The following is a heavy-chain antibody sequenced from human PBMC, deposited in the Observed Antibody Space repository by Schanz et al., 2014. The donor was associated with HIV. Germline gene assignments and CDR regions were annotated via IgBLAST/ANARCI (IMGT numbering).Heavy chain of an antibody. Sequence: EVQLLESGGGLVQPGGSLRLSCADSGITFSGYAVSWVRQAPGKGLEWVSYISSTGNTIYYADSVKGRFTISRDNAKNSLYLQINSLRAEDTAVYYCARETIQLCPDYWGQGTLVTVSS. J-gene: IGHJ4*02. CDR2: ISSTGNTI. V-gene: IGHV3-48*04. CDR1: GITFSGYA. D-gene: IGHD5-18*01. CDR3: ARETIQLCPDY.